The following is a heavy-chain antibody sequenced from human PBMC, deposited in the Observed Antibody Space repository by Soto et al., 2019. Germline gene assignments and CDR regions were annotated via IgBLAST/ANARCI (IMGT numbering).Heavy chain of an antibody. CDR1: GGSISSGGYY. CDR2: IYYIGST. Sequence: QVQLQESGPGLVKPSQTLSLTCTVSGGSISSGGYYWSWIRQHPGQGLEWIGCIYYIGSTYYNPSLKSRVTIPVDTAKNPLSLKLSSVTAADTAVYYCARGGMEGWFDPWGQGTLVTVSS. CDR3: ARGGMEGWFDP. J-gene: IGHJ5*02. D-gene: IGHD3-3*01. V-gene: IGHV4-31*03.